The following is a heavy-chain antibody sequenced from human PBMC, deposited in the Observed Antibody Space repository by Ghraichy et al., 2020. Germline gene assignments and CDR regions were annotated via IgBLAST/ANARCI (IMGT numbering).Heavy chain of an antibody. Sequence: GGSLRLSCAASGFTFSSYAMSWVRQAPGKGLEWVSGISGTGDSAYYADSVKGRFTISRDNPKNTLYLQMNYLRADDTAAYYCANGIAAVTSTVSYFYNGMDVWGQGTTVTVSS. CDR3: ANGIAAVTSTVSYFYNGMDV. CDR2: ISGTGDSA. CDR1: GFTFSSYA. J-gene: IGHJ6*02. D-gene: IGHD4-11*01. V-gene: IGHV3-23*01.